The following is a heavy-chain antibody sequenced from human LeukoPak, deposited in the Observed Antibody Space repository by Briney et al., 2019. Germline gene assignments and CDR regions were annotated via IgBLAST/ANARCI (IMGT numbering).Heavy chain of an antibody. V-gene: IGHV1-2*02. Sequence: GASVKVSCKASGYTFTSYDINWVRQATGQGLEWIGWINPNSGGTNYAQKFQGRVTMTRDTSISTAYMELSRLRSDDTAVYYCARDREPSHDAFDIWGQGTMVTVSS. J-gene: IGHJ3*02. D-gene: IGHD1-26*01. CDR1: GYTFTSYD. CDR3: ARDREPSHDAFDI. CDR2: INPNSGGT.